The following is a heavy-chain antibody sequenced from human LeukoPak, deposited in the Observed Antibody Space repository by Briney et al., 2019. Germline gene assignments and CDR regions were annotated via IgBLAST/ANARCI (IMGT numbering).Heavy chain of an antibody. D-gene: IGHD3-10*01. J-gene: IGHJ4*02. V-gene: IGHV3-21*01. CDR1: GFTFSSYS. CDR3: ARRSGHGSGSYYLFDY. CDR2: ISTGSSYI. Sequence: GGSLRLSCASSGFTFSSYSMNWVRQAPGKGLEWVSSISTGSSYIFYADSVKGRFTISRDNAKNSLYLQMNSLRAEDTAVYYCARRSGHGSGSYYLFDYWGQGTLVTVSS.